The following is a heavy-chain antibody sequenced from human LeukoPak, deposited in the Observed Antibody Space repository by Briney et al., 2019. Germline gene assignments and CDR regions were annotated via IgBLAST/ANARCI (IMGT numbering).Heavy chain of an antibody. CDR3: ARGGRGYDILTGYREVGDAFDI. CDR2: INHSGST. Sequence: SETLSLTCAVYGGSFSGYNWSWIRQPPGKGLEWIGEINHSGSTNYNPSLKSRVTISVDTSKNQFSLKLPSVTAADTAAYYFARGGRGYDILTGYREVGDAFDIWGQGTMVTVSS. CDR1: GGSFSGYN. D-gene: IGHD3-9*01. V-gene: IGHV4-34*01. J-gene: IGHJ3*02.